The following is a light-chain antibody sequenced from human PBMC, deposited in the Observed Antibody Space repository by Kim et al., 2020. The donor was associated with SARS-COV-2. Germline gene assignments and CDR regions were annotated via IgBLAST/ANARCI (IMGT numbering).Light chain of an antibody. V-gene: IGKV1D-16*01. J-gene: IGKJ5*01. Sequence: ASVEDTVTISCRVRQGINSGVSWYQQKPEKAPKSLFYAASSLQRGVPSKFSGRVYGTDFTLSISSLQPEDFAPYFCQQYNSYPVTFGQGTRLEIK. CDR2: AAS. CDR3: QQYNSYPVT. CDR1: QGINSG.